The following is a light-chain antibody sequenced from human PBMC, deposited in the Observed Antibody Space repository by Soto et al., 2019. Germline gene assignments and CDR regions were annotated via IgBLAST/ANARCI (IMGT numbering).Light chain of an antibody. CDR1: QSISSW. Sequence: DIQLTQSPSTLSASVGDRVTITCRASQSISSWLAWYQQKPGKAPKFLIYKTSDLESGVPSRFSGSGSGTEFTLTISXLXXXXXXXXXXXXXXXXXXTFGQGTKVEIK. CDR2: KTS. V-gene: IGKV1-5*03. J-gene: IGKJ1*01. CDR3: XXXXXXXXT.